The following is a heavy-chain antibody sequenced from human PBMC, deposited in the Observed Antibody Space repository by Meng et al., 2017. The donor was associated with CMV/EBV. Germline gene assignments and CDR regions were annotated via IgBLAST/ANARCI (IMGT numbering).Heavy chain of an antibody. J-gene: IGHJ4*02. CDR2: ISGSGGRT. CDR3: AKDPPFEVVPVLLFDS. CDR1: GFTFSSYA. V-gene: IGHV3-23*01. Sequence: GESLKISCAASGFTFSSYAMSWVRQAPGKGLEWVSSISGSGGRTYHADSVKGRFTISRDNSKNTLYLQMNSLIAEDTAVYYCAKDPPFEVVPVLLFDSWGQGPLVPFSS. D-gene: IGHD2-2*01.